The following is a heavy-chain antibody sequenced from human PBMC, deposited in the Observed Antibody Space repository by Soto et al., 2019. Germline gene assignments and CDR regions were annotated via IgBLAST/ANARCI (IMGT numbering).Heavy chain of an antibody. Sequence: EVQLVESGGGLVKPGGSLRLSCAASGFTFSSYSMNWVRQAPGKGLEWVSSISSSSSYIYYADSVKGRFTIARDNAKNSLYLQMNRLRADDTAVYYCARPPNFYDSSGYYGYWGQGTLVTVSS. D-gene: IGHD3-22*01. V-gene: IGHV3-21*01. J-gene: IGHJ4*02. CDR3: ARPPNFYDSSGYYGY. CDR1: GFTFSSYS. CDR2: ISSSSSYI.